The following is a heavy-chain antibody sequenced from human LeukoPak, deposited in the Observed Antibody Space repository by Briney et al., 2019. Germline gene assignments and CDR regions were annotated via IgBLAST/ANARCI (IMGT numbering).Heavy chain of an antibody. CDR2: ISGSGDTT. CDR1: GFTFSNYG. CDR3: SKWKAIVLVPAARSPIDY. V-gene: IGHV3-23*01. J-gene: IGHJ4*02. Sequence: GGSLRLSCAASGFTFSNYGMSWVRQAPGKGLEWVSTISGSGDTTYYADSVKGRFTISRDNSKHTLYLQMNSLRAEDTAVYYCSKWKAIVLVPAARSPIDYWGQGTLVTVSS. D-gene: IGHD2-2*01.